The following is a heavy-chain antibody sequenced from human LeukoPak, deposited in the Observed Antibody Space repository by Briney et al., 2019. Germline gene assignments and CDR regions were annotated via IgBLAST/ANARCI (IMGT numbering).Heavy chain of an antibody. D-gene: IGHD6-13*01. Sequence: GASVKVSCKASGYTFTSYDINWVRQATGQGLEWMGWMNPNSGNTGYAQKFQGRVTITRNTSISTAYMELSSLRSEDTAVYYCARAPRIAAAVYGMDVWGQGTTVTVSS. CDR1: GYTFTSYD. CDR2: MNPNSGNT. CDR3: ARAPRIAAAVYGMDV. J-gene: IGHJ6*02. V-gene: IGHV1-8*03.